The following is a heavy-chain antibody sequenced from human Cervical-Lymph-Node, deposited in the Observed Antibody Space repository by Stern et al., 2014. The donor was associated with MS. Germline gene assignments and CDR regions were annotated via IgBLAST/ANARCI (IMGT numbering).Heavy chain of an antibody. CDR1: GYGFSNYW. V-gene: IGHV5-51*03. J-gene: IGHJ4*02. CDR3: TTQDFDSWSPYF. D-gene: IGHD3-9*01. Sequence: EVQLVESGAEVKKPGESLKISCKGSGYGFSNYWIGWVRQMPGQGLEWVASIYPGDSATAYSPSFQGQVTISADKSIEHAYLEGSSLKASDTAMYYCTTQDFDSWSPYFWGLGPLVAVSS. CDR2: IYPGDSAT.